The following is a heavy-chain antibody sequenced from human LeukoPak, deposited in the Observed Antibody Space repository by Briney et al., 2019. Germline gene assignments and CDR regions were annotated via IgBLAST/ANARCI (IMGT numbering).Heavy chain of an antibody. CDR1: GGTFSSYA. J-gene: IGHJ2*01. D-gene: IGHD3-3*01. Sequence: GASVKVSCKASGGTFSSYAISWVRQSPGQGLEWMGGIIPIFGTANYAQKFQGRVTITTDESTSTAYMELSSLRSEDTAVYYCARDRRDGGNWYFDLWGRGTLVTVSS. V-gene: IGHV1-69*05. CDR2: IIPIFGTA. CDR3: ARDRRDGGNWYFDL.